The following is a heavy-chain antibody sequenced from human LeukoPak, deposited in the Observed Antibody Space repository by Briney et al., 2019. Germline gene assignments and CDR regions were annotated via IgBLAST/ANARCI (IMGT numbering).Heavy chain of an antibody. CDR1: GGSFSGYY. Sequence: SETLSLTCAVYGGSFSGYYWSWIRQPPGKGLEWIGEINHSGSTNYNPSLKSRVTISVDTSKNQFSLKLSSVTAADTAVYYCARHCSGGSCYYYGMDVWGQGTTVTVSS. J-gene: IGHJ6*02. CDR3: ARHCSGGSCYYYGMDV. CDR2: INHSGST. D-gene: IGHD2-15*01. V-gene: IGHV4-34*01.